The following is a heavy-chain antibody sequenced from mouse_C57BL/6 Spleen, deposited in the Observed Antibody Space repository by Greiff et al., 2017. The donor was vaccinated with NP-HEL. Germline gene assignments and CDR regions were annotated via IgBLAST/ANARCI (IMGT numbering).Heavy chain of an antibody. Sequence: EVKLVESGGGLVKPGGSLKLSCAASGFTFSDYGMHWVRQAPEKGLEWVAYISSGSSTIYYADTVKGRFTISRDNAKNTLFLQMTSLRSEDTAMYYCARGYYGSSYSGAYWGQGTLVTVSA. J-gene: IGHJ3*01. D-gene: IGHD1-1*01. CDR2: ISSGSSTI. CDR3: ARGYYGSSYSGAY. V-gene: IGHV5-17*01. CDR1: GFTFSDYG.